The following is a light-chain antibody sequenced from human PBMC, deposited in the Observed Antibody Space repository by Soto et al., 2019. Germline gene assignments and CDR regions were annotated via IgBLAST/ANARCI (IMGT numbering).Light chain of an antibody. CDR2: LNNDGSH. J-gene: IGLJ3*02. Sequence: QPVLTQSPSASASLGASVKLTCTLSSGHSTYAIAWHQQQPEKGPRYLMKLNNDGSHTKGDGIPDRFSGSSSGAERYLTISSLQSADEADYYCQTWVTGPPWVFGGGTKLTVL. CDR1: SGHSTYA. V-gene: IGLV4-69*01. CDR3: QTWVTGPPWV.